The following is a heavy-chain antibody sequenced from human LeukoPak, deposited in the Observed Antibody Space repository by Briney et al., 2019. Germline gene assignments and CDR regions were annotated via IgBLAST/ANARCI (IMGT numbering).Heavy chain of an antibody. V-gene: IGHV3-64D*06. Sequence: PGGSLRLSCSASGFTFCSYAMHWVRQAPGKGLQYVSGLTINGDSTYYADSVKGRFTISRDNSKNTLYLQMSSLRVEDTAVYYCARGVGSTTYYAMDVWGQGTTVTVSS. CDR1: GFTFCSYA. CDR2: LTINGDST. J-gene: IGHJ6*02. D-gene: IGHD2-2*01. CDR3: ARGVGSTTYYAMDV.